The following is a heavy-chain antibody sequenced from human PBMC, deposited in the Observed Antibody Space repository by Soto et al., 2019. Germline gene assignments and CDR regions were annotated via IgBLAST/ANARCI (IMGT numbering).Heavy chain of an antibody. D-gene: IGHD3-10*01. V-gene: IGHV4-59*08. CDR2: IYYSGST. CDR3: SGYGSGSYYRY. CDR1: GGSISSYY. J-gene: IGHJ4*01. Sequence: SETLSLTCTVSGGSISSYYWSWIRQPPGKGLEWIGYIYYSGSTNYNPSLKSRVTISLDASKNQLSLKLRSVTASDTAVYYCSGYGSGSYYRYWGHGTLVTVS.